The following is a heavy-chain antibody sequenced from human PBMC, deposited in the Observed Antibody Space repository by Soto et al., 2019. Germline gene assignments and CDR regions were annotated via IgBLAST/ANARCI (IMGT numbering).Heavy chain of an antibody. D-gene: IGHD6-19*01. CDR2: VYYTGST. CDR1: GGSISGSY. CDR3: ARSVAVPGAHIDY. V-gene: IGHV4-59*01. Sequence: SETLSLTCSVSGGSISGSYWSWIRQSPGKGLEWLGYVYYTGSTNYSPSLRSRVSISVDTSKNEFSLRLSSVTAADTAVYFCARSVAVPGAHIDYWGQGTLVTVSS. J-gene: IGHJ4*02.